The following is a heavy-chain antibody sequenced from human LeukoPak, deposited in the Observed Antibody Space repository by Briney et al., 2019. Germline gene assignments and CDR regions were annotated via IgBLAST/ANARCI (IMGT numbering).Heavy chain of an antibody. D-gene: IGHD5-18*01. CDR2: INHSGST. J-gene: IGHJ4*02. V-gene: IGHV4-34*01. CDR3: AREEDTATEL. CDR1: GGSFSGYY. Sequence: SETLSLTCAAYGGSFSGYYWSWIRQPPGKGLEWIGEINHSGSTNYNPSLKSRVTISVDTSKNQFSLKLSSVTVADTAVYYCAREEDTATELWGQGTLVTVSS.